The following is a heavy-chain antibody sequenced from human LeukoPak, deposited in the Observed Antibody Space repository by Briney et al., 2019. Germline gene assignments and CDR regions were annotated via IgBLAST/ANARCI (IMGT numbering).Heavy chain of an antibody. CDR1: GFTFSSYA. Sequence: GRSLRLSCAASGFTFSSYAMHWVRQAPGKGLEWVAVIWYDGSNKYYADSVKGRFTISRDNSKNTLYVQVNSLGTEDTAAYYCAKGSYYDSSGSFYFDYWGQGTLVTVSS. CDR2: IWYDGSNK. D-gene: IGHD3-22*01. CDR3: AKGSYYDSSGSFYFDY. V-gene: IGHV3-33*06. J-gene: IGHJ4*02.